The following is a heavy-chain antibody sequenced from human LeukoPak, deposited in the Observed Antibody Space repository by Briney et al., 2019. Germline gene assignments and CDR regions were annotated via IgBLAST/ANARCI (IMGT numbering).Heavy chain of an antibody. J-gene: IGHJ4*02. V-gene: IGHV4-38-2*01. CDR1: GYSISSGYY. D-gene: IGHD6-13*01. Sequence: PSETLYLTCAVSGYSISSGYYWGWIRPPPGKGLELIGSIYHSGSTYYNPSLKSRVTISVDTPKNQFSLKLSSVTAADTAVYYCARHLPGIAAADPSGYFDYWGQGTLVTVSS. CDR3: ARHLPGIAAADPSGYFDY. CDR2: IYHSGST.